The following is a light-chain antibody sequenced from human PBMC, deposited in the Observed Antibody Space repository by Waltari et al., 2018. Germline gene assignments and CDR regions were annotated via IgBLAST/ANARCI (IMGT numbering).Light chain of an antibody. J-gene: IGKJ2*01. CDR3: QQYNSYSNT. Sequence: DIQITPFPSSLSASVGDRVTITCRASQSINTWLAWYQQKPGKAPNLLIYKTSTLESGVPSRFTGSGSGTEFTLTIDSLQPDDFATYYCQQYNSYSNTFGQGTKVEIK. CDR1: QSINTW. CDR2: KTS. V-gene: IGKV1-5*03.